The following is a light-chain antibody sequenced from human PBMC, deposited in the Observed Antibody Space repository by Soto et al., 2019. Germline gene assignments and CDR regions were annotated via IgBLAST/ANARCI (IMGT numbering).Light chain of an antibody. CDR2: ASY. CDR3: QSYDSRMSGYV. V-gene: IGLV1-40*01. J-gene: IGLJ1*01. Sequence: QSALAQPPSVSGAPGQRVTISCTGSSSNIGAGYDVHWYQQLPRTAPKLLIFASYNRPSGVPDRFSGSKSGTSASLAITGLQAEDEAEYYCQSYDSRMSGYVFGIGTKVTVL. CDR1: SSNIGAGYD.